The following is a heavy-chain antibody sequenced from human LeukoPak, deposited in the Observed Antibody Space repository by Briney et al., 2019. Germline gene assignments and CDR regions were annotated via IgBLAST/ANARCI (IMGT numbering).Heavy chain of an antibody. V-gene: IGHV1-18*01. CDR3: ARDTRITMIVVVTPDFDY. D-gene: IGHD3-22*01. CDR2: ISAYNGNT. J-gene: IGHJ4*02. CDR1: GYTFTSYG. Sequence: GASVKVSCKASGYTFTSYGISWVRQAPGQGLEWMGWISAYNGNTNYAQKLQGRVTMTTDTSTSTAYMELRSLRSDDTAVYYCARDTRITMIVVVTPDFDYWGQGTLVTVSS.